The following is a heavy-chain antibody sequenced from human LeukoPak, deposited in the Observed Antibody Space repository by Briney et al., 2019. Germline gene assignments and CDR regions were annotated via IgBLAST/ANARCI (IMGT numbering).Heavy chain of an antibody. CDR1: GFTFSSYG. V-gene: IGHV3-30*03. CDR3: ARDRPAVAADVY. J-gene: IGHJ4*02. D-gene: IGHD6-25*01. CDR2: ISYDGSNK. Sequence: QPGGSLRLSCAASGFTFSSYGMHWVRQAPGKGLEWVAVISYDGSNKYYADSVKGRFTISRDNSKNTLYLQMNSLRAEDTAVYYCARDRPAVAADVYWGQGTLVTVSS.